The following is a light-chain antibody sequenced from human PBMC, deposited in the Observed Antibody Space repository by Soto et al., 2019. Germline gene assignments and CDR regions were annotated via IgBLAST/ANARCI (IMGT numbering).Light chain of an antibody. CDR3: LHTYSFPRT. CDR1: QGIVDR. Sequence: DIQMTQSPSSVSASVGDRVTLTCRASQGIVDRLAWYQQKPGKVPQLLLYFASTLGSGVPSRFSGSGSGTDFILTINTLQADDFATYYCLHTYSFPRTFGQGTKVEIK. J-gene: IGKJ1*01. CDR2: FAS. V-gene: IGKV1-12*01.